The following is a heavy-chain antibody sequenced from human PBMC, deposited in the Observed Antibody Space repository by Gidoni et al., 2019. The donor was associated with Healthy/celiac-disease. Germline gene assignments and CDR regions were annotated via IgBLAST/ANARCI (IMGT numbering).Heavy chain of an antibody. V-gene: IGHV4-31*03. CDR2: IYYSGRT. D-gene: IGHD7-27*01. CDR1: GGSISSGGYY. CDR3: ARDSNVGIDY. Sequence: QVQLQESGPGLVRPSQTLSLNCTVSGGSISSGGYYWSWIRQHPGKGLEWIGYIYYSGRTYYNPSLKSRVTISVDTSKNQFSLKLSSVTAADTAVYYCARDSNVGIDYWGQGTLVTVSS. J-gene: IGHJ4*02.